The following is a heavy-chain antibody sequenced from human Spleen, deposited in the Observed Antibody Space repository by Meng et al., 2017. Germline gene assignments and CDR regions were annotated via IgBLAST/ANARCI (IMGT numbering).Heavy chain of an antibody. Sequence: GESLNISCAASCFTFSSYNMHWVRQPPEEGLGWVSRITTDASITTYADSVDGRFTISRDDAKNTLYLQMNSLSAEATAVYYCARDADWVIFDHWGQGALVTVSS. J-gene: IGHJ4*02. CDR1: CFTFSSYN. CDR2: ITTDASIT. V-gene: IGHV3-74*03. CDR3: ARDADWVIFDH. D-gene: IGHD3-9*01.